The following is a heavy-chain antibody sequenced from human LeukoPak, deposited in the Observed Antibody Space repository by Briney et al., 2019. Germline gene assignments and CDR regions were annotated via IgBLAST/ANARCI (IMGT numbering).Heavy chain of an antibody. CDR1: GFTFSSYS. CDR2: ISSSSSYI. CDR3: AREGQSINDAFDI. V-gene: IGHV3-21*01. Sequence: PGGSLRLSCAASGFTFSSYSMDWVRQAPGKGLEWVSSISSSSSYIYYADSVKGRFTISRDNAKNSLYLQMNSLRAEDTAVYYCAREGQSINDAFDIWGQGTMVTVSS. D-gene: IGHD3-9*01. J-gene: IGHJ3*02.